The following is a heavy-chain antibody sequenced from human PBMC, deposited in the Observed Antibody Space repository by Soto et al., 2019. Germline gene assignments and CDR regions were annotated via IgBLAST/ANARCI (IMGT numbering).Heavy chain of an antibody. D-gene: IGHD1-20*01. J-gene: IGHJ6*02. CDR3: AIWSNWNPLYYRGMDV. CDR1: GGAFTNYS. Sequence: SVRGSFEVSGGAFTNYSVNWVRHDPGQGLEWLGGIIPLHNTSNYSLKLLGRGSVTADISSNTVYMHLSGLTSDDTATYYCAIWSNWNPLYYRGMDVWGQGTTVTGSS. CDR2: IIPLHNTS. V-gene: IGHV1-69*08.